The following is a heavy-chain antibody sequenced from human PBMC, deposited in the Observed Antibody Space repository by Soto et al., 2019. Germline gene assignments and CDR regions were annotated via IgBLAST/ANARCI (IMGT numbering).Heavy chain of an antibody. CDR2: IYSEGTP. D-gene: IGHD3-9*01. V-gene: IGHV3-23*03. J-gene: IGHJ6*02. CDR3: ARSTYYDILTGSYYYYAMDV. CDR1: GFTFSNYP. Sequence: EVQLLESGGGLVQRGGSLRLSCAASGFTFSNYPMSWVRQAPGKGLEWVSVIYSEGTPYYADSVKGRFTISRENSNNTLYLHMNNLRAEDTAVYYCARSTYYDILTGSYYYYAMDVWGQGTTVTVSS.